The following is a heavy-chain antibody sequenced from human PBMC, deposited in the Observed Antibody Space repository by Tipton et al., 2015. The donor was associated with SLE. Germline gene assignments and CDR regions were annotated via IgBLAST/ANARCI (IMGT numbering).Heavy chain of an antibody. CDR1: GFTFSDYY. CDR2: ISSSSSYT. V-gene: IGHV3-11*06. J-gene: IGHJ3*02. D-gene: IGHD3-10*01. CDR3: ARDMVRGVLGAFDI. Sequence: SLRLSCAASGFTFSDYYMSWIRQAPGKGLEWVSYISSSSSYTNYADSVKGRFTISRDNAKNSLYLQMNSLRAEDTAVYYCARDMVRGVLGAFDIWGQGTMVSVSS.